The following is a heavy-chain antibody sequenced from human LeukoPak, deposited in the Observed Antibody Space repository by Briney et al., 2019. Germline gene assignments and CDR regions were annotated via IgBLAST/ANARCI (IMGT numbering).Heavy chain of an antibody. D-gene: IGHD1-26*01. V-gene: IGHV4-39*01. Sequence: SETLSLTCTVSGGSISSSSYYWGWIRQPPGKGLEWIGSIYYSGSTYYNPSLKSRVTISVDTSKNQFSLKLSSVTAADTAVYYCARHGRRTSWAHFDYWGQGTLVTVSS. CDR3: ARHGRRTSWAHFDY. CDR1: GGSISSSSYY. CDR2: IYYSGST. J-gene: IGHJ4*02.